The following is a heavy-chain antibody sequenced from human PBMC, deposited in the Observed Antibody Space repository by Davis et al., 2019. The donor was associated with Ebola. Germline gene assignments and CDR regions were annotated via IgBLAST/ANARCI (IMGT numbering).Heavy chain of an antibody. V-gene: IGHV5-51*01. CDR2: IYPGDSDT. CDR1: GYSFTSYW. Sequence: KVSCKSSGYSFTSYWIGWVRQMPGKGLEWMGIIYPGDSDTRYSPSFQGQVTISADKSISTAYLQWSSLKASDTAMYYCARRVAVAHWYFDLWGRGTLVTVSS. J-gene: IGHJ2*01. D-gene: IGHD6-19*01. CDR3: ARRVAVAHWYFDL.